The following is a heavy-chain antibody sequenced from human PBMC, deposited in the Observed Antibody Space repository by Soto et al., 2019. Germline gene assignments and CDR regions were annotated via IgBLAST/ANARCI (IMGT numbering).Heavy chain of an antibody. CDR3: AREGGYYGSGRPNDAFDI. D-gene: IGHD3-10*01. CDR2: ISYDGSNK. J-gene: IGHJ3*02. Sequence: QVQLVESGGGVVQPGRSLRLSCAASGFTFSSYAMHWVRQAPGKGLEWVAVISYDGSNKYYADSVKGRFTISRDNSKNTLYLQMNSLRAEDTAVYYCAREGGYYGSGRPNDAFDIWGQGTMVTVSS. CDR1: GFTFSSYA. V-gene: IGHV3-30-3*01.